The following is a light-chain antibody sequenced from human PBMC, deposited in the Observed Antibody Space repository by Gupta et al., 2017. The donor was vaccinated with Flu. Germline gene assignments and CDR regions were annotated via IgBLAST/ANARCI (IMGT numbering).Light chain of an antibody. CDR1: QRIDSY. CDR3: QQIYNFRFT. J-gene: IGKJ3*01. V-gene: IGKV1-39*01. Sequence: DIQMTQSPSSLSASVGGRVTITCRASQRIDSYLNWYQQKPGKAPKLLIYAASSLQVGVPSRFSGSGSVTDFTLTISSLQPEDFAVYYCQQIYNFRFTFGPGARVAIK. CDR2: AAS.